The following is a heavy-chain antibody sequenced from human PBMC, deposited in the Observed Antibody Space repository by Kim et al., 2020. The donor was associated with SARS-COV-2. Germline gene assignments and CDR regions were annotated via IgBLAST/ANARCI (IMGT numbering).Heavy chain of an antibody. V-gene: IGHV1-69*01. Sequence: YAQKFQGRVTITADESTGTAYMELGSVRSEDTAVYYCARRGDILTGYFDYWGQGTLVTVSS. CDR3: ARRGDILTGYFDY. J-gene: IGHJ4*02. D-gene: IGHD3-9*01.